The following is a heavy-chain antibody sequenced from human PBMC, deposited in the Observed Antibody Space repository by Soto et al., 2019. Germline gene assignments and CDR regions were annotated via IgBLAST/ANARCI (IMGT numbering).Heavy chain of an antibody. J-gene: IGHJ2*01. CDR3: ARGASSVTTFYFDL. V-gene: IGHV1-3*01. CDR1: GYTFTSYA. Sequence: QVQVVQSGAEVKKPGASVKVSCKASGYTFTSYAMHWVRKPPGQRFEGRGGINPGNGNTKNSQKFQGRVTITRDTFASTAYMELSSLRSEDTAVYYCARGASSVTTFYFDLWGRGTLVTVSS. D-gene: IGHD4-17*01. CDR2: INPGNGNT.